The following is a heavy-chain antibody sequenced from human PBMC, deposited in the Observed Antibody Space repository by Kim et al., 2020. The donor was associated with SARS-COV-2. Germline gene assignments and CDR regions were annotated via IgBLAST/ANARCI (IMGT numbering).Heavy chain of an antibody. D-gene: IGHD6-19*01. J-gene: IGHJ5*02. Sequence: GESLKISCKGSGYSFTSYWISWVRQMPGQGLEWMGRIDPSDSYTNYSPSFQGHVTISADKSISTAYLQWSSLKASDTAMYYCARLYQSYSSGWGWFDPWGQGTLVTVSS. CDR3: ARLYQSYSSGWGWFDP. CDR1: GYSFTSYW. V-gene: IGHV5-10-1*01. CDR2: IDPSDSYT.